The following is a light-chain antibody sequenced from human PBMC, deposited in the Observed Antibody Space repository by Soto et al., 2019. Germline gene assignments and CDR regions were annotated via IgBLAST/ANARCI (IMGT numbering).Light chain of an antibody. J-gene: IGKJ1*01. Sequence: EIVMTQSPATLSVSPGERATLSCRASQSVSSNLAWYQQKPGQAPRLLIYGASTRATGIPARFSGSGSGTDVTLIISSLQSEDFAVYSCQQYNNWPPWTFGQGIKVEIK. V-gene: IGKV3-15*01. CDR2: GAS. CDR1: QSVSSN. CDR3: QQYNNWPPWT.